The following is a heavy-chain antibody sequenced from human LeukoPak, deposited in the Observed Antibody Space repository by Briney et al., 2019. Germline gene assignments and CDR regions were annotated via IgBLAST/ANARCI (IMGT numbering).Heavy chain of an antibody. D-gene: IGHD1-26*01. CDR2: ISSIGGST. J-gene: IGHJ6*03. CDR3: ARDGSYSGSYYYYYYMDV. V-gene: IGHV3-64*01. CDR1: GFTFSSYA. Sequence: GGPLRLSCAASGFTFSSYAMHWVRQAPGKGLEYVSAISSIGGSTYYANSVKGRFTISRDNSKNTLYLQMGSLRAEDMAVYYCARDGSYSGSYYYYYYMDVWGKGTTVTVSS.